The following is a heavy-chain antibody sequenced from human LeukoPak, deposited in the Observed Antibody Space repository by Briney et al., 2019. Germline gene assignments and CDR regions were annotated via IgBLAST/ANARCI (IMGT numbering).Heavy chain of an antibody. CDR1: GGPISSYY. V-gene: IGHV4-59*01. J-gene: IGHJ3*02. Sequence: KPSETLSLTCIVPGGPISSYYWSWIRQPPGKGLGWVGYFYYSGSTNSNPSLKSRVTMSVNTSKNQFSLKLRSVAAAETAVYYWARGGSGISNAFDIRGQGTMVTVSS. D-gene: IGHD3-10*01. CDR3: ARGGSGISNAFDI. CDR2: FYYSGST.